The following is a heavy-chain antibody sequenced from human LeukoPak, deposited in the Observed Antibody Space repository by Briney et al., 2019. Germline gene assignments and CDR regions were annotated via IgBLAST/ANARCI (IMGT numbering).Heavy chain of an antibody. CDR1: GGSISSYY. CDR3: AGTPYSSSWSVTWFDP. CDR2: IYYSGST. Sequence: SETLSLTCTVSGGSISSYYWSWIRQPPGKGLEWIGYIYYSGSTNYNPSLKGRVTISVDTSKNQFSLKLSSVTAADTAVYYCAGTPYSSSWSVTWFDPWGQGTLVTVSS. D-gene: IGHD6-13*01. J-gene: IGHJ5*02. V-gene: IGHV4-59*01.